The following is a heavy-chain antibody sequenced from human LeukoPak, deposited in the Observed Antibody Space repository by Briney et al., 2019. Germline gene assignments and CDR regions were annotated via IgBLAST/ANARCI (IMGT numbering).Heavy chain of an antibody. CDR2: ISGSAGRT. D-gene: IGHD3-10*01. CDR3: AKGSDPLRWFGDFNIKLPRPIRNLYFDF. J-gene: IGHJ4*02. V-gene: IGHV3-23*01. Sequence: HTGGSLRLSCGASRFTFSTFGMSWVRQAPGKGLEWVSGISGSAGRTYYTDSVKGRFTISRDNSKNTLYLQMDSLRAEDTAVYYCAKGSDPLRWFGDFNIKLPRPIRNLYFDFWGQGTLVTVSS. CDR1: RFTFSTFG.